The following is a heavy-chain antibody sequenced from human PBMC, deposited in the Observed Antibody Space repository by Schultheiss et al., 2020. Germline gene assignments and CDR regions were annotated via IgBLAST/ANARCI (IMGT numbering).Heavy chain of an antibody. V-gene: IGHV5-51*01. CDR2: IYPGDSDT. Sequence: GGSLRLSCKGSGYSFTSYWIGWVRQIPGKGLEWMGIIYPGDSDTRYSPSFEGQVTFSADKSISTAFLQWSSLKASDTAVYYCARQGSAGAPGYWGRGTLVTVSS. D-gene: IGHD4/OR15-4a*01. J-gene: IGHJ4*02. CDR1: GYSFTSYW. CDR3: ARQGSAGAPGY.